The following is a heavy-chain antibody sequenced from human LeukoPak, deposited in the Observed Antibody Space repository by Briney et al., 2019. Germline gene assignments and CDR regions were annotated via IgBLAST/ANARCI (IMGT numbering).Heavy chain of an antibody. CDR2: IYYSGIT. CDR1: GGSISTYY. CDR3: ARVGSYSFDY. Sequence: SETLSLTCTVSGGSISTYYWSWIRQPPGKGLEWIGYIYYSGITRYNPSLKSRLTISVDTSRNQFSLKLTSVTAADTAVYYCARVGSYSFDYWGRGTLVTVSA. J-gene: IGHJ4*02. D-gene: IGHD6-13*01. V-gene: IGHV4-59*01.